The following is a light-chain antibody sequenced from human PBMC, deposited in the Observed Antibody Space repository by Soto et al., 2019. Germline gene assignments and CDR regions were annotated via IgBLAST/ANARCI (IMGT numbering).Light chain of an antibody. CDR2: GAS. Sequence: DIRMTQSPSTLSASVGDRVTITCRASHIISTLVAWDQQKPGKAPKLLVYGASSLESGVPSRFTGSGSGTDFTLTISGLQPDDFATYYCQQYQSYLTFGGGAKVDIK. V-gene: IGKV1-5*01. J-gene: IGKJ4*01. CDR1: HIISTL. CDR3: QQYQSYLT.